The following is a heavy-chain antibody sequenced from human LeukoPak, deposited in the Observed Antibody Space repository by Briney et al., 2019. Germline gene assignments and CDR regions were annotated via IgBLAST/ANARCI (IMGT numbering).Heavy chain of an antibody. Sequence: QSGGSLRLSCAASVFTFDDYAMHWVRQAPGKGLEGVSGISWNSGTIGYADSVKGRFTISRDNAKHSLYLQMNSLRAEDMALYYCAKDGGGGYGDYIPHFDIWGQGTMVTVSS. D-gene: IGHD4-17*01. CDR2: ISWNSGTI. CDR3: AKDGGGGYGDYIPHFDI. CDR1: VFTFDDYA. V-gene: IGHV3-9*03. J-gene: IGHJ3*02.